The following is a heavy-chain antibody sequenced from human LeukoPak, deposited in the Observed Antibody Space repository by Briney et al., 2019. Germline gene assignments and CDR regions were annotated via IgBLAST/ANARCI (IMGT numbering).Heavy chain of an antibody. D-gene: IGHD2-21*01. CDR3: ARESRVSDF. J-gene: IGHJ4*02. V-gene: IGHV3-7*04. CDR2: IKEDGSET. Sequence: GGSLRLSCEASGFSFSIYWMSWVRQAPGKGLEWVATIKEDGSETYYVDSVKGRFTISRDNAKNSLYLSMNSLRAEDTAVYFCARESRVSDFWGQGTTVTVSS. CDR1: GFSFSIYW.